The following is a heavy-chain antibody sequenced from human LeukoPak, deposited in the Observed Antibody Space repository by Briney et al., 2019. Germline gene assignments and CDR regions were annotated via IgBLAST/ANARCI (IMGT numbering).Heavy chain of an antibody. D-gene: IGHD3-10*01. CDR1: GFTVSSNY. Sequence: PGGSLRLSCAASGFTVSSNYMSWVRQAPGKGLEWVSVIYSGGSTYYADSVKGRFTISRDNSKNTLYLQMNSLRAEDTAVYYCARDQIRFGELPSTYYWGQGTLVTVSS. J-gene: IGHJ4*02. V-gene: IGHV3-53*05. CDR2: IYSGGST. CDR3: ARDQIRFGELPSTYY.